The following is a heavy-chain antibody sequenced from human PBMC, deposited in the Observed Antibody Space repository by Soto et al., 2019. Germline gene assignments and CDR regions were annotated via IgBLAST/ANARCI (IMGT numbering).Heavy chain of an antibody. J-gene: IGHJ5*02. CDR1: GGSISSSSYY. D-gene: IGHD3-10*01. CDR2: IYYSGST. V-gene: IGHV4-39*01. Sequence: QLQLQESGPGLVKPSETLSLTCTVSGGSISSSSYYWGWIRQPPGKGLEWIGSIYYSGSTYYNPSLKRRVTISVDTSKSQFSLKLSSVTAADTAVYYCARHRGPRVRGVISNWFDPWGQGTLVTVSS. CDR3: ARHRGPRVRGVISNWFDP.